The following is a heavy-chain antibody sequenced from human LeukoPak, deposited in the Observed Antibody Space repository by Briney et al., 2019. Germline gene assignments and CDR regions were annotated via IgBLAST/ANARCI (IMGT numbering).Heavy chain of an antibody. V-gene: IGHV4-59*01. Sequence: SETLSLTCTVSGGSISRYYGSWVRQTAGKGGEGGGYIYSSGSTNYHPSLKRRVTISVDTSNNQFSLNLSSVPAADPAVYYCARASVTYYYYSYMDVWGKGTTVTVSS. D-gene: IGHD4-11*01. CDR3: ARASVTYYYYSYMDV. CDR1: GGSISRYY. CDR2: IYSSGST. J-gene: IGHJ6*03.